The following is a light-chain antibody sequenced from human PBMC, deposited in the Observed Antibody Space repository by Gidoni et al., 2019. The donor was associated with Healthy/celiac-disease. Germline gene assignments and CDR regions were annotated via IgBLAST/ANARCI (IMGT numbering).Light chain of an antibody. Sequence: EIVLTQSPATLSLSPGERATLSCRASQSVSSYLAWYQQKPGQAPRLLIYDASNRATGIPARFSGSWSGTDFTLTISSLEPEDFAVYYCQQRSNWPRVIFGGGTKVEIK. CDR3: QQRSNWPRVI. J-gene: IGKJ4*01. CDR2: DAS. CDR1: QSVSSY. V-gene: IGKV3-11*01.